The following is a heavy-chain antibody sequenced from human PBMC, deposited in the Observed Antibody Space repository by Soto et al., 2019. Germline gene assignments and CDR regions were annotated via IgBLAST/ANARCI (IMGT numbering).Heavy chain of an antibody. D-gene: IGHD3-22*01. J-gene: IGHJ6*02. CDR1: GYTFTSYG. CDR2: ISAYNGNT. Sequence: ASVQVSCKASGYTFTSYGISWVRQAPGQGLEWMGWISAYNGNTNYAQKLQGRVTMTTDTSTSTAYMELRSLRSDDTAVYYCARDPYYYDSSGDEAFGYYYYGMDVWGQGKTVTGAS. V-gene: IGHV1-18*01. CDR3: ARDPYYYDSSGDEAFGYYYYGMDV.